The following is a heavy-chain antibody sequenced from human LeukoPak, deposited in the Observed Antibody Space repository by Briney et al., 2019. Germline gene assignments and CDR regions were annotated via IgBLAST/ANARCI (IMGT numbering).Heavy chain of an antibody. D-gene: IGHD2-2*01. CDR1: GFTFSSYA. V-gene: IGHV3-23*01. J-gene: IGHJ4*02. CDR2: ISASGGSI. Sequence: PGGSLRLSCAASGFTFSSYAMSWVRQAPGKGLEWVSVISASGGSIYYADSVKGRFTISRDNSKNTLYLQMHSLTPEDTAMYYCAKDSYQYASATNWGQGTLVTVSS. CDR3: AKDSYQYASATN.